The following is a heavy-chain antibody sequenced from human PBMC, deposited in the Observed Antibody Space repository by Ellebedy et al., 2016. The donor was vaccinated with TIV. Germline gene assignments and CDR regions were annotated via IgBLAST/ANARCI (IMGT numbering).Heavy chain of an antibody. Sequence: PGGSLRLSCAASGFTVSSNSMNWVRQAPGKGLEWVSVIYSGGGTSYAASVQGRFTIFRDTSKNTLFLQMNSLRAEDTAVYYCARKHLYGLDWGQGTLVTVSS. V-gene: IGHV3-66*01. CDR2: IYSGGGT. J-gene: IGHJ4*02. CDR3: ARKHLYGLD. D-gene: IGHD3-10*01. CDR1: GFTVSSNS.